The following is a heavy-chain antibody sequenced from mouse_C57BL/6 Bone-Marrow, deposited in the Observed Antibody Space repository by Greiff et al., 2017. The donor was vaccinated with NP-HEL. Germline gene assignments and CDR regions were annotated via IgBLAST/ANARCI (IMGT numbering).Heavy chain of an antibody. J-gene: IGHJ4*01. V-gene: IGHV5-2*01. CDR3: ARLPYGRPHAMDY. CDR1: EYAFPSHD. CDR2: INRDGGST. Sequence: EVKLVESGGGLVQPGESLKLSCESNEYAFPSHDMSWVRKTPEKRLELVAAINRDGGSTYYPDTMESRFILSRDNTKRTLYLQMSSLRSEDTALYYCARLPYGRPHAMDYWGQGTSVTVSS. D-gene: IGHD1-1*01.